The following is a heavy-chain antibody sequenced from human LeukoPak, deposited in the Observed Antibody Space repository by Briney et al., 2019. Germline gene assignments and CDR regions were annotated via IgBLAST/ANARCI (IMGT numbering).Heavy chain of an antibody. CDR2: INHSGST. J-gene: IGHJ6*03. D-gene: IGHD3-10*01. V-gene: IGHV4-34*01. Sequence: PSETPSLTCAVYGGSFSGYYWSWIRQPPGKGLEWIGEINHSGSTNYNPSLKSRVTISVDTSKNQFSLKLSSVTAADTAVYYCARRGKFYGSGSYSTYMDVWGKGTTVTISS. CDR1: GGSFSGYY. CDR3: ARRGKFYGSGSYSTYMDV.